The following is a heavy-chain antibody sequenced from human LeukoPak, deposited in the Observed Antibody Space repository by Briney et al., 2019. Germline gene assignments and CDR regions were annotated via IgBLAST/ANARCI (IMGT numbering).Heavy chain of an antibody. D-gene: IGHD2-21*02. Sequence: GGSLRLSCAASGFTFSSYGMLWVRQAPGKGLVWVAVISYDGSNKCYADSVKGRFTISRDNSKNTLYLQMNSLRAEDTAVYYCVVVTVGLFYYYGMDVWGQGTTVTVSS. CDR3: VVVTVGLFYYYGMDV. J-gene: IGHJ6*02. V-gene: IGHV3-30*03. CDR1: GFTFSSYG. CDR2: ISYDGSNK.